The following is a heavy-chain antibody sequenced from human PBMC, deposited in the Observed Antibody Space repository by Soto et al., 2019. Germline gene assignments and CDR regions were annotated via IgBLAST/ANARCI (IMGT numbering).Heavy chain of an antibody. V-gene: IGHV3-15*01. D-gene: IGHD6-13*01. J-gene: IGHJ3*02. CDR3: TTTRPGTNVFDN. CDR1: GITFSNAW. Sequence: PGGSLRLSCAASGITFSNAWMNWVRQAPGKGLEYIGRIRSKTDGGTTEYAAPVEGRFTISRDDSKNTLYLQMGGLKTEDTAVYYCTTTRPGTNVFDNWGPGILVTVSS. CDR2: IRSKTDGGTT.